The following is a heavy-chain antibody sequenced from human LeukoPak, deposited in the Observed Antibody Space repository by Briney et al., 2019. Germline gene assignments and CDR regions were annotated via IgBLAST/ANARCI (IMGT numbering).Heavy chain of an antibody. V-gene: IGHV3-23*01. D-gene: IGHD1-26*01. CDR3: AKGLAVSGTYFDY. Sequence: GSLRLSCAASGFPFSSYAMSWARQAPGKGLEWVSVISENGAYAHYADSVKGRFTISRDNSKNTLYLQMNGLRAEDTAVYYCAKGLAVSGTYFDYWGQGTLVTVSS. CDR1: GFPFSSYA. CDR2: ISENGAYA. J-gene: IGHJ4*02.